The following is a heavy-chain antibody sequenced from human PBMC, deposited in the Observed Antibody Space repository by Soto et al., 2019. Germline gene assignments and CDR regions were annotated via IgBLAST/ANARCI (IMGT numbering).Heavy chain of an antibody. CDR1: GYTFTSYG. D-gene: IGHD3-16*01. CDR3: ARDGELCGYDAQLGS. Sequence: GQLVQSGAEVKKPGASVKVSCKASGYTFTSYGISWVRQAPGQGLEWMGWISAYNGNTDYAQKLQGSVTMTTDTPTSTAYMELRSLRSDDTAVYCCARDGELCGYDAQLGSWGQGTLVTVSS. CDR2: ISAYNGNT. J-gene: IGHJ5*02. V-gene: IGHV1-18*01.